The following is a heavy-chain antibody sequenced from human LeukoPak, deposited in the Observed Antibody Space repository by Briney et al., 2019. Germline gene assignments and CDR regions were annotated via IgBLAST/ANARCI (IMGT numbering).Heavy chain of an antibody. V-gene: IGHV3-11*01. CDR3: ARDRTGYSSDDAFDI. CDR2: ISSGGSTI. Sequence: GGSLRLSCAASGFTFSDYYMNWIRQPPGKGLEWVSYISSGGSTIYYADSVKGRFTISRDNAKNSLYLQMNSLRAEDTAVYYCARDRTGYSSDDAFDIWGQGTMVTVSS. CDR1: GFTFSDYY. J-gene: IGHJ3*02. D-gene: IGHD3-9*01.